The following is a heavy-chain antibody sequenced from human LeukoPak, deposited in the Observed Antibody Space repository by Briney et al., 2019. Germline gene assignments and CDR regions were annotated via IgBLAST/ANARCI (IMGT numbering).Heavy chain of an antibody. V-gene: IGHV1-69*05. J-gene: IGHJ4*02. CDR3: ASLPTDYYGSGSYYNGGY. D-gene: IGHD3-10*01. Sequence: SVNVSCKASGGTFSSYAISWVRQAPGQGLEWMGGIIPIFGTANYAQKFQGRVTITTDESTSTAYMELSSLRSEDTAVYYCASLPTDYYGSGSYYNGGYWGQGTLVTVSS. CDR2: IIPIFGTA. CDR1: GGTFSSYA.